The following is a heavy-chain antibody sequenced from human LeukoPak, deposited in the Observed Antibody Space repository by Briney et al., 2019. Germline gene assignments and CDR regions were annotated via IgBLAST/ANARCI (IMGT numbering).Heavy chain of an antibody. J-gene: IGHJ5*02. D-gene: IGHD2-8*01. CDR2: IYTSGST. CDR1: GGSIRSYY. Sequence: SETLSLTCTVSGGSIRSYYWSWIRQPAGKGLEWIGRIYTSGSTNYNPSLKSRVTMSVDTSKNQFSLKLSSVTAADTAVYYCARDRIGYCTNGVCYTSSSSSWYWFGPWGQGTLVTVSS. CDR3: ARDRIGYCTNGVCYTSSSSSWYWFGP. V-gene: IGHV4-4*07.